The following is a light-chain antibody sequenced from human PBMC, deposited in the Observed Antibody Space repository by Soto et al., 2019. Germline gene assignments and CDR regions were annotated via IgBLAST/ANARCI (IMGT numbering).Light chain of an antibody. CDR3: QQRKNWPPIT. V-gene: IGKV3-11*01. CDR2: DSS. Sequence: EVEWPKYQATLSLSPGETATLSCRASQNVDKFLAWYQQRPGQPPRLLIFDSSNRATGVPVRFSGSGSGTVFTLTIGSLEPEDSAVYYCQQRKNWPPITFGHVTRLEI. J-gene: IGKJ5*01. CDR1: QNVDKF.